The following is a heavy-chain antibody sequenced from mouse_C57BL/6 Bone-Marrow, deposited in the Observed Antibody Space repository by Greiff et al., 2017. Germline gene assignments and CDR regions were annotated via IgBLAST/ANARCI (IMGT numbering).Heavy chain of an antibody. CDR3: AKGSLAWFAY. J-gene: IGHJ3*01. CDR2: IYPRSGNT. CDR1: GYTFTSYG. Sequence: QVQLQQSGAELARPGASVKLSCKASGYTFTSYGISWVKQRTGQGLEWIGEIYPRSGNTYYNEKFKGKATLTADKSSSTAYMELRSLTSEDSAVYFCAKGSLAWFAYWGQGTLVTVSA. V-gene: IGHV1-81*01.